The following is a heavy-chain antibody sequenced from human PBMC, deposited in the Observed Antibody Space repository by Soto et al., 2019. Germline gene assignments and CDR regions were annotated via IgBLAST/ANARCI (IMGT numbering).Heavy chain of an antibody. V-gene: IGHV3-48*02. CDR2: ISSSSSTI. CDR1: GFTFSSYS. D-gene: IGHD2-15*01. Sequence: SLRLSCAASGFTFSSYSMNWVRQAPGKGLEWVSYISSSSSTIYYADSVKGRFTISRDNAKNSLYLQMNSLRDEDTAVYYCARDLGYCSGGSCYHSGFDYWGQGTLVTVSS. CDR3: ARDLGYCSGGSCYHSGFDY. J-gene: IGHJ4*02.